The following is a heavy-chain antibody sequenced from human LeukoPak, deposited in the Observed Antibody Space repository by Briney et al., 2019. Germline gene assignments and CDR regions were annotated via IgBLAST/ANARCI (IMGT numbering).Heavy chain of an antibody. CDR1: GFTFSDYY. CDR2: ISSSGSTI. Sequence: GRSLRLSCAASGFTFSDYYMSWLRQAPGKGLEWVSYISSSGSTIYYADSVKGRFTISRDNAKNSLYLQMNSLRAEDTAVYYCAREGQWLVQLRGFDYWGQGTLVTVSS. CDR3: AREGQWLVQLRGFDY. J-gene: IGHJ4*02. D-gene: IGHD6-19*01. V-gene: IGHV3-11*01.